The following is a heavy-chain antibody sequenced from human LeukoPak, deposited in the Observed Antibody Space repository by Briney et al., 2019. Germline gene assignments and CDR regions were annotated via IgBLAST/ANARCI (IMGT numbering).Heavy chain of an antibody. J-gene: IGHJ3*02. CDR3: AREYCSSTSCYGAFDI. CDR2: IYYSGST. CDR1: GGSISSYY. V-gene: IGHV4-59*01. Sequence: PSETLSLTCTVSGGSISSYYWSWIRQPPGKGLEWIGYIYYSGSTNYNPSLKSRVTISVDTSKNQFSLKLSSVTAADTAVYYCAREYCSSTSCYGAFDIWGQGTMVTVSS. D-gene: IGHD2-2*01.